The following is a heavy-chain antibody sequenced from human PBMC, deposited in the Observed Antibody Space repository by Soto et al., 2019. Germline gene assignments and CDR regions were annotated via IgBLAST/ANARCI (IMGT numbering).Heavy chain of an antibody. D-gene: IGHD4-17*01. CDR2: INAGNGNT. CDR3: ARTVGYYYGMEV. Sequence: ASVNVSCKASVYTFTSYAMHWVRQAPGQRLEWMGWINAGNGNTKYSQKFQGRVTITRDTSASTAYMELSSLRSEDTAVYYCARTVGYYYGMEVRGQGTTVTVSS. V-gene: IGHV1-3*01. J-gene: IGHJ6*02. CDR1: VYTFTSYA.